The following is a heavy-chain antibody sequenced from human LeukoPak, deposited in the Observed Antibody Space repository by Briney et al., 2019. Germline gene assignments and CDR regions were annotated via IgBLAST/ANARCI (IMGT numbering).Heavy chain of an antibody. D-gene: IGHD4-11*01. CDR3: ARVSRLRIQYDY. CDR1: GYTLTGYY. Sequence: ASVKVSCKASGYTLTGYYMHWVRQAPGQGLEWMGWINPNSGGTNYAQKFQGRVTMTRDTSISTAYMELSRLRSDDTAVYYCARVSRLRIQYDYWGQGTLVTVSS. J-gene: IGHJ4*02. CDR2: INPNSGGT. V-gene: IGHV1-2*02.